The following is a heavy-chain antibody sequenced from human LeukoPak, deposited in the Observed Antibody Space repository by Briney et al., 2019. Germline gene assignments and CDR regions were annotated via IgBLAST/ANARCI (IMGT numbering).Heavy chain of an antibody. CDR1: GGSISSSSYY. CDR3: ASLGSGGYCSGGSCYPLDY. CDR2: IYYSGST. J-gene: IGHJ4*02. D-gene: IGHD2-15*01. Sequence: PSETPSLTCTVSGGSISSSSYYWGWIRQPPGKGLEWIGSIYYSGSTYYNPSLKSRVTISVDTSKNQFSLKLSSVTAADTAVYYCASLGSGGYCSGGSCYPLDYWGQGTLVTVSS. V-gene: IGHV4-39*01.